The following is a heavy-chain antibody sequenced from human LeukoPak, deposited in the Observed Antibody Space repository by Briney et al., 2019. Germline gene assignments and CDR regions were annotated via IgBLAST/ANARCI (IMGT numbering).Heavy chain of an antibody. CDR2: IYYSGST. J-gene: IGHJ4*02. D-gene: IGHD3-22*01. CDR1: GGSISSSSYY. CDR3: VTYYFDSSGPKKNY. V-gene: IGHV4-39*07. Sequence: SETLSLTCTVSGGSISSSSYYWGWIRQPPGKGLEWIGSIYYSGSTYYNPSLKSRVTISVDTSKNQFSLKLSSVTAADTAVYCCVTYYFDSSGPKKNYWGQGTLVTVSS.